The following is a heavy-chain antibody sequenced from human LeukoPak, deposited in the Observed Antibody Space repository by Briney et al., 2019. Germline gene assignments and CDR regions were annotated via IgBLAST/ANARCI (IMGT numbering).Heavy chain of an antibody. CDR1: GFTFSSYS. CDR2: ISSRSSYI. D-gene: IGHD4-17*01. CDR3: ARSTVYPLGMDV. J-gene: IGHJ6*02. Sequence: GGSLRLSCAASGFTFSSYSMNWVRQAPGKGLEWVSSISSRSSYIYYADSVKGRFTISRDNAKNSLYLQMNSLRAEDTAVYYCARSTVYPLGMDVWGQGTTVTVSS. V-gene: IGHV3-21*01.